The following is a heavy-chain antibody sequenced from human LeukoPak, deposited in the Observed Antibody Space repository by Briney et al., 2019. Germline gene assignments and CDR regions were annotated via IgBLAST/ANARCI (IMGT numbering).Heavy chain of an antibody. CDR3: ASDWGSWDY. V-gene: IGHV3-21*01. CDR2: ISSSSSYI. CDR1: GFIFSSHY. J-gene: IGHJ4*02. Sequence: GGSLRLSCALSGFIFSSHYMNWVRQAPGKGLEWVSSISSSSSYIYYADSVKGRFTISRDNAKNSLYLQMNSLRAEDTAVYYCASDWGSWDYGGQGTLVTVSS. D-gene: IGHD3-16*01.